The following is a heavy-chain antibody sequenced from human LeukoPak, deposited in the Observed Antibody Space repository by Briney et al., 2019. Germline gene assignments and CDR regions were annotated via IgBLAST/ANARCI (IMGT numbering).Heavy chain of an antibody. J-gene: IGHJ4*02. CDR2: ISWNSGSI. V-gene: IGHV3-9*01. CDR1: GFTFDDYA. D-gene: IGHD3-16*01. CDR3: ANGGGV. Sequence: GGSLRLSCAASGFTFDDYAMHWVRQAPGKGLEWVSGISWNSGSIGYADSVKGRFTISRDNAKNSLYLQMNSLRAEDTALYYCANGGGVWGQGSLVTVSS.